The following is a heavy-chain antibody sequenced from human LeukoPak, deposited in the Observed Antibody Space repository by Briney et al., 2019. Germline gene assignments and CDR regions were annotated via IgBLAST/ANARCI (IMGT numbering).Heavy chain of an antibody. Sequence: SETLSLTCTVPGGSISSSSYYWGWIRQPPGKGLEWIGSIYYSGSTYYNPSLKSRVTISVDTSKNQFSLKLSSVTAADTAVYYCARDNHRGFWSRGNNWFDPWGQGTLVTVSS. CDR2: IYYSGST. J-gene: IGHJ5*02. CDR3: ARDNHRGFWSRGNNWFDP. V-gene: IGHV4-39*07. D-gene: IGHD3-16*01. CDR1: GGSISSSSYY.